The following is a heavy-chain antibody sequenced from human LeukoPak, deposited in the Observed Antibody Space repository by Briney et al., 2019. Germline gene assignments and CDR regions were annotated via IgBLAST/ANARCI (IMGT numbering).Heavy chain of an antibody. CDR2: IYTSGST. CDR1: GGSISSDY. J-gene: IGHJ3*02. Sequence: PSETLSLTCTVSGGSISSDYWQWIRQPPGKGLEWIGRIYTSGSTNYNPSLKSRVTMSVDTSKNQFSLKLSSVTAADTAVYYCARLNLGSESRMNTDDAFDIWGQGTMVTVSS. CDR3: ARLNLGSESRMNTDDAFDI. D-gene: IGHD3-10*01. V-gene: IGHV4-4*07.